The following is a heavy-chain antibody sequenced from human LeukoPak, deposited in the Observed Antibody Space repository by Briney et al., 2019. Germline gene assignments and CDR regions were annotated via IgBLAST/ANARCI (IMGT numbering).Heavy chain of an antibody. CDR1: GFTFSSYG. V-gene: IGHV3-21*01. CDR2: ISSSSSYI. J-gene: IGHJ4*02. Sequence: GGSLRLSCAASGFTFSSYGMNWVRQAPGKGLEWVSSISSSSSYIYYADSVKGRFTISRDNAKNSLYLQMNSLRAEDTAVYYCARVRTEIYYDSSGYIDYWGQGTLVTVSS. CDR3: ARVRTEIYYDSSGYIDY. D-gene: IGHD3-22*01.